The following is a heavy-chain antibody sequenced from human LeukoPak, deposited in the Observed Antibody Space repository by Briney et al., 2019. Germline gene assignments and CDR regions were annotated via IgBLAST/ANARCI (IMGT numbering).Heavy chain of an antibody. Sequence: TGGSLRLSCAASGFTFSSYAMSWVRQAPGKGLEWVSGISGSGGSTYYADSVEGRFTISRDNSKNTLYLQMNSLRAEDTAVYYCAKGIESNGSYYTFFDYWGQGTLVTVSS. J-gene: IGHJ4*02. D-gene: IGHD1-26*01. CDR1: GFTFSSYA. V-gene: IGHV3-23*01. CDR2: ISGSGGST. CDR3: AKGIESNGSYYTFFDY.